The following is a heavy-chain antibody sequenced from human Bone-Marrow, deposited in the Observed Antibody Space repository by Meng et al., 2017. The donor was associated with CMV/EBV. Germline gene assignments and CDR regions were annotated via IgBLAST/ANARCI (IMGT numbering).Heavy chain of an antibody. V-gene: IGHV3-73*01. D-gene: IGHD2-2*01. CDR2: IRSKANSYAT. Sequence: GGSLRLSCAASGFTFSGSAMHWVRQASGKGLEWVGRIRSKANSYATAYAASVKGRFTISRDDSKNTAYLQMNSLRAEDTAVYYCTKDGGYSRSNNWYAAFDIWGQGTTVTFSS. CDR3: TKDGGYSRSNNWYAAFDI. J-gene: IGHJ3*02. CDR1: GFTFSGSA.